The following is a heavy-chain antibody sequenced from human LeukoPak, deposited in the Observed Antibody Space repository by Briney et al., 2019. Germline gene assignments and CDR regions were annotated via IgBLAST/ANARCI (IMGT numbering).Heavy chain of an antibody. CDR2: IYSGGNT. J-gene: IGHJ4*02. Sequence: PGGSLRLSCAASGFTFSSYAMSWVRQAPGKGLEWVSIIYSGGNTFYADSVKGRFTISRDNSKNTLYLQMNSLRTEDTAVYYCARDSRTGKGDYDYWGQGTLVTVSS. CDR1: GFTFSSYA. D-gene: IGHD1-1*01. V-gene: IGHV3-23*03. CDR3: ARDSRTGKGDYDY.